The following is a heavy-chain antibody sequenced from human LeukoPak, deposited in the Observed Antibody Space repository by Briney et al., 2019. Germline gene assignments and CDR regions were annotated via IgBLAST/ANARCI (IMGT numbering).Heavy chain of an antibody. J-gene: IGHJ4*02. D-gene: IGHD3-3*01. Sequence: PGGSLRLSCAASGFTFSSYWMHWVRHAPGKGLVWVSRINSDGSSTSYADSVKGRFTISRDNAKNTLYLQMNSLRAEDTAVYYCARDANYDFWSGYPDYWGQGTLVTVSS. CDR2: INSDGSST. V-gene: IGHV3-74*01. CDR1: GFTFSSYW. CDR3: ARDANYDFWSGYPDY.